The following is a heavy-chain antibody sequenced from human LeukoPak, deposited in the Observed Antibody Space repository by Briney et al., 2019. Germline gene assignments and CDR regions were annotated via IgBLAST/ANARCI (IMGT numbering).Heavy chain of an antibody. J-gene: IGHJ4*02. D-gene: IGHD5-18*01. CDR2: IYYSGST. CDR1: GGSISSYY. CDR3: ARVHPGYGYDQTFDY. V-gene: IGHV4-59*01. Sequence: SETLSLTCTVSGGSISSYYWSWIRQPPGKGLEWIGYIYYSGSTNYNPSLKSRVTISVDTSKNQFSLKLSSVTAADTAVYYCARVHPGYGYDQTFDYWGQGTLVTVSS.